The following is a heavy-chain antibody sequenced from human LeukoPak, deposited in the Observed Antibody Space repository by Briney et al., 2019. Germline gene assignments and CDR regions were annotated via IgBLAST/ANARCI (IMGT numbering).Heavy chain of an antibody. CDR1: GGSISSYY. D-gene: IGHD5-24*01. Sequence: SETLSLTCTVSGGSISSYYWSWVRQPAGKGLEWIGRIYTSGSTNYNPSLKSRVTMSVDTSKNQFSLKLSSVTAADTAVYYCARVETRDGYNYGYFDYWGQGTLVTVSS. CDR3: ARVETRDGYNYGYFDY. V-gene: IGHV4-4*07. CDR2: IYTSGST. J-gene: IGHJ4*02.